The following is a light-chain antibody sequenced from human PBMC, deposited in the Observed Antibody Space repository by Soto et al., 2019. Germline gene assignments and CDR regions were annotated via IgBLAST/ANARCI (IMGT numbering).Light chain of an antibody. CDR2: ANT. CDR1: SSNIGAGYD. V-gene: IGLV1-40*01. CDR3: QSYDTTLSGWV. Sequence: QSVLTQPPSVSGAPGQGVTISCTGSSSNIGAGYDVHWYQQLPGTAPKLLIYANTNRPSGVPDRISGSKSDTSASLAITGLQAEDEADYYCQSYDTTLSGWVFGGGTKLTVL. J-gene: IGLJ2*01.